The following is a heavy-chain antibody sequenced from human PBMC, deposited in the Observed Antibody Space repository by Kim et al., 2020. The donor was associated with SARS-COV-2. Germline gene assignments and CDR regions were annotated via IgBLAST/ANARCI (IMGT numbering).Heavy chain of an antibody. CDR2: INHSGST. Sequence: SETLSLTCAVYGGSFSGYYWSWIRQPPGKGLEWIGEINHSGSTNYNPSLKSRVTISVDTSKNQFSLKLSSVTAADTAVYYCARPDGSYYAADAFDIWGQG. J-gene: IGHJ3*02. V-gene: IGHV4-34*01. D-gene: IGHD1-26*01. CDR1: GGSFSGYY. CDR3: ARPDGSYYAADAFDI.